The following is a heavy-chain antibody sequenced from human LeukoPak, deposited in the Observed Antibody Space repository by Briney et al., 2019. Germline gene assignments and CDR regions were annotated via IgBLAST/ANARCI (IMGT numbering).Heavy chain of an antibody. V-gene: IGHV5-51*01. D-gene: IGHD6-13*01. CDR3: ARLPIAAAADY. CDR2: IYPRDSDT. CDR1: GYKFTNYW. J-gene: IGHJ4*02. Sequence: GESLKISCKGSGYKFTNYWIAWVRQMPGQGLEWLGIIYPRDSDTRYSPSFQGQVTISVDTSIDTAYLQWSSVRASDTAMYYCARLPIAAAADYWGQGTLVTVSS.